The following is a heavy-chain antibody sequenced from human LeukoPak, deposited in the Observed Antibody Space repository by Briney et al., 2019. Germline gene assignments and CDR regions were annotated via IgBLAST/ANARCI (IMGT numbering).Heavy chain of an antibody. V-gene: IGHV4-59*01. Sequence: MSSETLSLTCTVSGGSISSYCWSWIRQPPGKGLEWIGYIFYSGSTSYNPSLKSRVAITVDTSKNQFSLKLSSVTAADTAVYYCARAIAAAGTRGAFDIWGQGTMVTVSS. CDR1: GGSISSYC. J-gene: IGHJ3*02. D-gene: IGHD6-13*01. CDR2: IFYSGST. CDR3: ARAIAAAGTRGAFDI.